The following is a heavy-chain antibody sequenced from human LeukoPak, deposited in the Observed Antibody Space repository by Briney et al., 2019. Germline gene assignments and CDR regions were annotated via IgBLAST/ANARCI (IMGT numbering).Heavy chain of an antibody. Sequence: ASVKVSCKASGYTSTSNYIHWVRQAPGQGLEWMGMIYPRDGSTSYAQKFQGRVTVTRDTSTGTVHMELSGLRSEDTAVYYCARDQEGFDYWGQGTLVTVSS. CDR1: GYTSTSNY. CDR2: IYPRDGST. J-gene: IGHJ4*02. V-gene: IGHV1-46*01. CDR3: ARDQEGFDY.